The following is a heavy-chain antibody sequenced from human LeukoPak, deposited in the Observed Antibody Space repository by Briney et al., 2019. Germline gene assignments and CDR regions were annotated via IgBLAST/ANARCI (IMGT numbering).Heavy chain of an antibody. D-gene: IGHD5-12*01. CDR2: IIPIFGTA. J-gene: IGHJ6*03. CDR1: GGTFSSYA. V-gene: IGHV1-69*06. Sequence: WASVKVSCTASGGTFSSYAISWVRQAPGQGLEWMGGIIPIFGTANYAQKFQGRVTITADKSTSTAYMELSSLRSEDTAVYYCARVDSGYDLPMDVWGKGTTVTVSS. CDR3: ARVDSGYDLPMDV.